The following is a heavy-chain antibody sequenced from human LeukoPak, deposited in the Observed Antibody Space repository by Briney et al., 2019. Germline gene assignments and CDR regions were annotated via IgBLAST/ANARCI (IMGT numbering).Heavy chain of an antibody. V-gene: IGHV4-34*01. CDR1: GGSFSGYY. CDR2: INHSGST. D-gene: IGHD5-18*01. CDR3: ARLRGSRIQLWSRYFDY. J-gene: IGHJ4*02. Sequence: PSETLSLTCAVYGGSFSGYYWSWIRQPPGKGLEWIGEINHSGSTNYNPSLKSRVTISVDTSKNQFSLKLSSVTAADTAVYYCARLRGSRIQLWSRYFDYWGQGTLVTVSS.